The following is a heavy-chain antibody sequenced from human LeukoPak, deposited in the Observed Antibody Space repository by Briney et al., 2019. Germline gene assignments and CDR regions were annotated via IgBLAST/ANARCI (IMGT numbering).Heavy chain of an antibody. J-gene: IGHJ3*01. V-gene: IGHV3-53*01. CDR1: GLTVSTTS. Sequence: GGSLRLSCAASGLTVSTTSMTWVRQAPGKGLEWVSDILDDGRIYYADSVKGRFTISGDHSQNKVNLQMDNLRAEDAAIYYCGSYRRAYDVWGQGTVVTVAS. D-gene: IGHD1-26*01. CDR3: GSYRRAYDV. CDR2: ILDDGRI.